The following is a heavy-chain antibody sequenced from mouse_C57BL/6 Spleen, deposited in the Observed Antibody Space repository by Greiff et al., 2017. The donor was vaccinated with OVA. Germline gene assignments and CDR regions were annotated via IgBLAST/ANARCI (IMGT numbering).Heavy chain of an antibody. V-gene: IGHV5-16*01. J-gene: IGHJ1*03. CDR3: AREGLLRCWYFDV. CDR1: GYTFSDYY. CDR2: INYDGSST. D-gene: IGHD1-1*01. Sequence: EVMLVESEGGLVQPGSSMKLSCTASGYTFSDYYMAWVRQVTEKGLEWVANINYDGSSTYYLDSLKSRFSMARDNAKNNLYLQMSSLKSEEAATYDCAREGLLRCWYFDVWGTGTTVTVSA.